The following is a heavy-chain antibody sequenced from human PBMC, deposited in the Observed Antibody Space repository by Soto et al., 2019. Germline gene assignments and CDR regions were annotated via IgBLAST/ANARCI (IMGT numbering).Heavy chain of an antibody. CDR3: ARGHFDPDY. V-gene: IGHV3-23*01. J-gene: IGHJ4*02. D-gene: IGHD3-9*01. CDR1: GFTFRSYA. CDR2: ISGSGDIT. Sequence: GSLRLSCAASGFTFRSYAMSWVRQAPGKGLEWVSTISGSGDITYYADSVKGRFTISRDNPKNTLYLQMHSLRAEDTAVYYCARGHFDPDYWGQGTLVTVSS.